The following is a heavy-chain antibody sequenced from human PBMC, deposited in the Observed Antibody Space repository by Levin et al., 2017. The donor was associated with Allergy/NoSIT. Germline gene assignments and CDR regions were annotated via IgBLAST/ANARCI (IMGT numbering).Heavy chain of an antibody. J-gene: IGHJ4*02. CDR2: ISSDGNYI. D-gene: IGHD3-22*01. V-gene: IGHV3-21*01. Sequence: GESLKISCAASGFTFSTCSMNWVRQAPGKGLEWVASISSDGNYIHYADSLKGRFTISRDNAKNSVYLHMNSLRAEDTAVYYCARDLSLNYFDSRGYYAFDYLGQGTLVTVSS. CDR3: ARDLSLNYFDSRGYYAFDY. CDR1: GFTFSTCS.